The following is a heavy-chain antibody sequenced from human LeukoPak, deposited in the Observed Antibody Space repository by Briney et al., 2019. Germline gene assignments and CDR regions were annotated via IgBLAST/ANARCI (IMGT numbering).Heavy chain of an antibody. D-gene: IGHD3-22*01. CDR1: GFAFSNYG. J-gene: IGHJ3*02. CDR3: AREYFYDSSGYSDAFDI. Sequence: GGSLRLSCSASGFAFSNYGVHWVRQAPGKGLEWVAVIWYDGSYKYYADSVKGRFTISRDNSKNTLYLQMNSLRAVDTAVYYCAREYFYDSSGYSDAFDIWGQGTMVTVSS. V-gene: IGHV3-33*01. CDR2: IWYDGSYK.